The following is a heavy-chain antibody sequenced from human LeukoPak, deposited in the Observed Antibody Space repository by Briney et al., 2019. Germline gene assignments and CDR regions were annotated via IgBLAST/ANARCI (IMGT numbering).Heavy chain of an antibody. Sequence: SETLSLTCIVSSGSISNYYWTWIRQPPGKGLEWIGYIYYTGSTNYSPSLKSRVTISVDTSNNQFLLKLRSVTAADTAVYYCARLSPGVVIPDYWGQGTLVTVSS. V-gene: IGHV4-59*08. CDR2: IYYTGST. D-gene: IGHD3-3*01. J-gene: IGHJ4*02. CDR1: SGSISNYY. CDR3: ARLSPGVVIPDY.